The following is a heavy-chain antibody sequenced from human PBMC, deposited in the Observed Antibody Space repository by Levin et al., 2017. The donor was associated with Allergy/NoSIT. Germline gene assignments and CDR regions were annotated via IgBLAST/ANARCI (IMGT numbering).Heavy chain of an antibody. CDR3: ARVLDNSGWYPDRYYGMDG. CDR1: GFTFSRYW. J-gene: IGHJ6*02. V-gene: IGHV3-74*01. CDR2: INSDGSST. Sequence: ASVKVSCAASGFTFSRYWMHWVRQAPGKGLEWVSRINSDGSSTTYADSVKGRFTISRDNAKNTLYLQMNSLRAEDTAVYYCARVLDNSGWYPDRYYGMDGWGQGTTVTVSS. D-gene: IGHD6-19*01.